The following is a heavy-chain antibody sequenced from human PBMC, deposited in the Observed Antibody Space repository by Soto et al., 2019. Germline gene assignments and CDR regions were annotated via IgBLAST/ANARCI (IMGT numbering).Heavy chain of an antibody. CDR2: IYYSGST. D-gene: IGHD3-16*01. CDR3: ASRQYHDLGY. CDR1: GGSVSSGSYY. V-gene: IGHV4-61*01. Sequence: QVQLQESGPGLVKPSETLSLTCAVSGGSVSSGSYYWSWIRQPPGKGLEWIGYIYYSGSTNYNPSLQSRVTISVDTSTNQFSLKLSSVTAADTAVYYCASRQYHDLGYWGQGTLVTVSS. J-gene: IGHJ4*02.